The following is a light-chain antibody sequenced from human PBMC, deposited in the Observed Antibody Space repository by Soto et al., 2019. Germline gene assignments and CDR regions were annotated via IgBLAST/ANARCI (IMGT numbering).Light chain of an antibody. CDR1: QSISSW. CDR3: QHYGGMWT. CDR2: DAS. J-gene: IGKJ1*01. V-gene: IGKV1-5*01. Sequence: DIQMTQSPSTLSASVGDRVTITCRASQSISSWLAWYQQKPGKAPKLLIYDASSLESGVPSRFSGSGSGPEFTLTITSLQPDDFATYCCQHYGGMWTFGQGTKVDIK.